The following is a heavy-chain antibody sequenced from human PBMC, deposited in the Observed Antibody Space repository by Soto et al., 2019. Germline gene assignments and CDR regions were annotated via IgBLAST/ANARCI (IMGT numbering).Heavy chain of an antibody. V-gene: IGHV4-31*03. CDR1: GGSISSGGYY. D-gene: IGHD4-17*01. Sequence: QVQLQESGPGLVKPSQTLSLTCTVSGGSISSGGYYWSWIRQHPGKGLEWFGYIYYSGSTYYNPSLRSRVSISGDTSKNQFSLKLSSVTAADTAVYYCARSPEATVTAFDSWGQGTLVTVSS. CDR2: IYYSGST. CDR3: ARSPEATVTAFDS. J-gene: IGHJ4*02.